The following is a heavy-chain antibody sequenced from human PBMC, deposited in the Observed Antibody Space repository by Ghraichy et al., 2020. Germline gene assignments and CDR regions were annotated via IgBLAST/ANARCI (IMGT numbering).Heavy chain of an antibody. CDR2: IYYSGST. Sequence: SQTLSLTCTVSGGSISSSSYYWGWIRQPPGKGLEWIGSIYYSGSTYYNPSLKSRVTISVDTSKNQFSLKLSSVTAADTAVYYCARPILGYGLFDYWGQGTLVTVSS. J-gene: IGHJ4*02. D-gene: IGHD3-3*01. CDR3: ARPILGYGLFDY. CDR1: GGSISSSSYY. V-gene: IGHV4-39*01.